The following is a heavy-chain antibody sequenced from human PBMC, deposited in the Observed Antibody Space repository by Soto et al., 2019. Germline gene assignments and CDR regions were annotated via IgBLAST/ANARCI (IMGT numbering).Heavy chain of an antibody. V-gene: IGHV4-59*12. D-gene: IGHD3-3*01. CDR1: GGSISSYY. CDR2: IYYSGST. CDR3: ARGPPHTYYDFWSGYSPRNYYMDV. Sequence: SETLSLTCTVSGGSISSYYWSWIRQPPGKGLEWIGYIYYSGSTNYNPSLKSRVTISVDTSKNQFSLKLSSVTAADTAVYYCARGPPHTYYDFWSGYSPRNYYMDVWGKGTTVTVSS. J-gene: IGHJ6*03.